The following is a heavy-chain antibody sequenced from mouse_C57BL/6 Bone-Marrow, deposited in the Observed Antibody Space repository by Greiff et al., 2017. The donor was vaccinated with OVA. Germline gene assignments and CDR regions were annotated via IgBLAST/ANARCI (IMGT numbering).Heavy chain of an antibody. Sequence: EVQLQQSGPELVKPGASVKMSCKASGYTFTDYNMHWVKQSHGKSLEWIGYINPNNGGTSYNQKFKGKATLTVNKSSSTAYMELRSLTSEDSAVYYCARERGYDYDASDYWGQGTTLTVSS. CDR3: ARERGYDYDASDY. CDR1: GYTFTDYN. V-gene: IGHV1-22*01. CDR2: INPNNGGT. D-gene: IGHD2-4*01. J-gene: IGHJ2*01.